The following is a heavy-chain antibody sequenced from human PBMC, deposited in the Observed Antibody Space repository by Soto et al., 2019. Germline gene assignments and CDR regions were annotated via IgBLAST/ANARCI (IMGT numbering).Heavy chain of an antibody. V-gene: IGHV3-23*01. CDR2: ISDSGGST. CDR1: GFTFSSYA. CDR3: ARDSGY. J-gene: IGHJ4*02. Sequence: PGGSLRLSCAGSGFTFSSYAMSWVRQAPGKGLEWVSSISDSGGSTYYADSVKGRFTISRDASKNQFSLKLSSVTAADTAVYYCARDSGYWGQGTLVTVSS.